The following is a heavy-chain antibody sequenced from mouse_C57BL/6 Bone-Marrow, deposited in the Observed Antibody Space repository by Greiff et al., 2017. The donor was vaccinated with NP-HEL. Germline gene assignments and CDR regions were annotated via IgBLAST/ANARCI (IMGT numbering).Heavy chain of an antibody. CDR2: IDPANGNT. Sequence: VQLQQSGAELVKPGASVKLSCTASGFNIKDYYMHWVKQRTEQGLEWIGRIDPANGNTKYATKFQGKATITADTSSNTAYLQLSSLTSEDTAIYYCASIYGSSYRYFDYWGQGTTLTVSS. J-gene: IGHJ2*01. D-gene: IGHD1-1*01. CDR3: ASIYGSSYRYFDY. V-gene: IGHV14-3*01. CDR1: GFNIKDYY.